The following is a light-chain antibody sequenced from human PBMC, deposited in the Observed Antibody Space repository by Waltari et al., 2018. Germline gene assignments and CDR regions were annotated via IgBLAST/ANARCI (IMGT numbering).Light chain of an antibody. J-gene: IGKJ1*01. CDR2: VAS. CDR1: QAVSSN. V-gene: IGKV3-15*01. Sequence: ELVLTRPPPTLSVFPGERATPPCRASQAVSSNLAGYQQKPGQAPRLLIYVASTRATDIPARFSGSGSGTEFTHTISSLESEDFAVYYCQQYSDWPRTFGQGTKVEIK. CDR3: QQYSDWPRT.